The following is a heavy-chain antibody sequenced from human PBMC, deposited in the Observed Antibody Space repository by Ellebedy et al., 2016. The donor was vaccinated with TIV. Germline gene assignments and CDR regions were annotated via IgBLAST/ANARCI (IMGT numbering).Heavy chain of an antibody. CDR1: GFTFSSYW. V-gene: IGHV3-7*03. J-gene: IGHJ4*02. D-gene: IGHD6-19*01. CDR3: FSAVPGTGGNF. CDR2: INQHGSDI. Sequence: PGGSLRLSCAASGFTFSSYWMNWVRQAPGKGLQWVANINQHGSDINYVDSVRGRFSISRDNAKDSLYLQMNSLRVEDTAVYYCFSAVPGTGGNFWGQGTLVTVSP.